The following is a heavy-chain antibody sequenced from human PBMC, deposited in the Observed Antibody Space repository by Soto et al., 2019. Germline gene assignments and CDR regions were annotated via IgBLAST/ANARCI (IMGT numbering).Heavy chain of an antibody. V-gene: IGHV4-59*01. Sequence: SETLSLTCTVSGGSISSYYWSWIRQPPGKGLEWIGYIYYSGSTNYNPSLKSRVTISVDTFKNQFSLKLSSVTAADTAVYYCAREGIGITGTYYYYYGMDVWGQGTTVTVSS. CDR3: AREGIGITGTYYYYYGMDV. CDR2: IYYSGST. D-gene: IGHD1-20*01. J-gene: IGHJ6*02. CDR1: GGSISSYY.